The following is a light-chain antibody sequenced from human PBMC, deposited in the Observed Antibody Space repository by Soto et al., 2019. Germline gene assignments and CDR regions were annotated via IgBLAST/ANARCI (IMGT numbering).Light chain of an antibody. CDR1: SSDVADYKF. Sequence: QSALTQPASVSGSPGQSIAISCTGSSSDVADYKFVSWYQQHPGKAPKLMIYDVSSRPSGVSNRFSGSKSGNTASLTISGLQAEDEADYYCDPYTSSGTHVFGSGTKVTVL. CDR3: DPYTSSGTHV. J-gene: IGLJ1*01. CDR2: DVS. V-gene: IGLV2-14*01.